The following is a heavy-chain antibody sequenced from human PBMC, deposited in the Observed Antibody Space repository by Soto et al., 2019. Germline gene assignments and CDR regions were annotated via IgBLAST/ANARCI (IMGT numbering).Heavy chain of an antibody. J-gene: IGHJ4*02. D-gene: IGHD5-18*01. Sequence: QVQLVQSGAEVKKPESSVKVSCKAPGGTFSTYAISWVRQAPGQGLEWMGGIIPMFGTANYAQRFQDRVTITADESTNTVSMDLSSLRSEDTAVYLWARGIQLWLRRINNGYSGWGQGTLVTVSS. CDR1: GGTFSTYA. CDR2: IIPMFGTA. V-gene: IGHV1-69*12. CDR3: ARGIQLWLRRINNGYSG.